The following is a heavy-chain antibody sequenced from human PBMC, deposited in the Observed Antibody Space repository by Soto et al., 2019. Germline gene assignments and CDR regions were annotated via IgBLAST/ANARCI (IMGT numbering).Heavy chain of an antibody. CDR1: GYTFTSYG. J-gene: IGHJ4*02. CDR2: ISAYNGNT. D-gene: IGHD6-6*01. CDR3: ARDSWGLYSSSPVNFDY. Sequence: GASVKVSCKASGYTFTSYGISWVRQAPGQGLEWMGWISAYNGNTNYAQKLQGRVTMTTDTSTSTAYMELRSLRSDDTAVYYCARDSWGLYSSSPVNFDYWGQGTLVTVSS. V-gene: IGHV1-18*04.